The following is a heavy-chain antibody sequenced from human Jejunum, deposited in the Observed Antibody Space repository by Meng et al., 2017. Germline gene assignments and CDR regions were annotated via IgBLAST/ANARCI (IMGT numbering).Heavy chain of an antibody. CDR2: IDRTGRI. CDR1: GYSISSGYY. J-gene: IGHJ4*02. CDR3: ARDSDTAIAN. D-gene: IGHD5-18*01. V-gene: IGHV4-38-2*02. Sequence: SETLSLTCAVSGYSISSGYYWDWIQQPPGKGLEWIGSIDRTGRIDYNSSLKSRVTLSLDTSKNHLSMKLNSVTAADTATYYCARDSDTAIANWGQGIQV.